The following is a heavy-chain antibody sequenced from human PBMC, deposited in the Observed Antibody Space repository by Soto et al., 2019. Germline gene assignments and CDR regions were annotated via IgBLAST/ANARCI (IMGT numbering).Heavy chain of an antibody. CDR2: IYYSGTT. D-gene: IGHD1-26*01. CDR1: GGSITSSGYY. V-gene: IGHV4-39*07. J-gene: IGHJ4*02. CDR3: MRDSGNYRTSN. Sequence: QLQLQESGPRLVKPSETLSLTCTVSGGSITSSGYYWGYIRQPPGKGLEWIASIYYSGTTYYNPSLKSRVTISVDTSKNQFSLEVSSVTAADTAIYYCMRDSGNYRTSNWGQGILVTVSS.